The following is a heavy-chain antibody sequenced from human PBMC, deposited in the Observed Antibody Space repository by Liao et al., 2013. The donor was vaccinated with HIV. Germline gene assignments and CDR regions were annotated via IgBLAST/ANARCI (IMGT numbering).Heavy chain of an antibody. Sequence: QVQLQQWGAGLLKPSETLSLTCTVSGGSISSYYWSWIRQPAGKGPEWIGRIYASGSTNYNPSLKSRVTISVDTSKNQFSLRLSSVTAADTAIYFCARDPRHYYSWDMDVWGKGTTVTVSS. V-gene: IGHV4-59*10. CDR2: IYASGST. CDR3: ARDPRHYYSWDMDV. CDR1: GGSISSYY. J-gene: IGHJ6*03.